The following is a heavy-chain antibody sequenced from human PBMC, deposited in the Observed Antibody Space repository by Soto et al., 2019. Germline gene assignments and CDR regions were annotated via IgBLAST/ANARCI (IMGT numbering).Heavy chain of an antibody. D-gene: IGHD2-15*01. J-gene: IGHJ1*01. V-gene: IGHV1-2*04. CDR3: ARGCSGGSCYAEAFQH. CDR1: GYTFTGYY. Sequence: QVQLVQSGAEVKKPGASVKVSCKASGYTFTGYYMHWVRQAPGQGLEWMGWINPNSGGTNYAQKFQGWVTMTRDTSISTAYMELSRLRSDDTAVYYCARGCSGGSCYAEAFQHWGQGTLFTVSS. CDR2: INPNSGGT.